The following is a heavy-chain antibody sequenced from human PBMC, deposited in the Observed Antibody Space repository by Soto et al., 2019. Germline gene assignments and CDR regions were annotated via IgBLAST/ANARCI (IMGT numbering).Heavy chain of an antibody. D-gene: IGHD6-13*01. CDR1: GGSIRSYY. CDR3: ARGPFSSSWYDY. CDR2: IYYSGST. Sequence: PSETLSLTCTVSGGSIRSYYWSWIRQPPGKGLEWIGYIYYSGSTNYNPSLKSRVTISVDTSKNQFSLKLSSVTAADTAVYYCARGPFSSSWYDYWGQGTLVTVSS. V-gene: IGHV4-59*01. J-gene: IGHJ4*02.